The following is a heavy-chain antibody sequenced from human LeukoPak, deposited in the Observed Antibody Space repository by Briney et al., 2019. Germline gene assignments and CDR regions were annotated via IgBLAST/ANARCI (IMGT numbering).Heavy chain of an antibody. D-gene: IGHD3-22*01. Sequence: GGSLRLSCAASGFTFSSYWMSWVRQAPGKGLEWVAIIKQDGSEKYYVDSVKGRFTISRDNAKNSLYLQMNSLRAEDTAVYYCARVAEDSSGYHHFGLFWYFDLWGRGTLATVSS. CDR3: ARVAEDSSGYHHFGLFWYFDL. CDR1: GFTFSSYW. J-gene: IGHJ2*01. CDR2: IKQDGSEK. V-gene: IGHV3-7*01.